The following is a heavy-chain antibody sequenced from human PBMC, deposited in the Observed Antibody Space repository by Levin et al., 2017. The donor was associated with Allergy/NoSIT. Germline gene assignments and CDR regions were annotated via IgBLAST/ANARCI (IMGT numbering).Heavy chain of an antibody. CDR1: GGTFSSYA. CDR2: IIPIFGTA. D-gene: IGHD3-16*01. J-gene: IGHJ6*02. V-gene: IGHV1-69*13. Sequence: SVKVSCKASGGTFSSYAISWVRQAPGQGLEWMGGIIPIFGTANYAQKFQGRVTITADESTSTAYMELSSLRSEDTAVYYCAQAAGIDSFRGGSPYYYYYGMDVWGQGTTVTVSS. CDR3: AQAAGIDSFRGGSPYYYYYGMDV.